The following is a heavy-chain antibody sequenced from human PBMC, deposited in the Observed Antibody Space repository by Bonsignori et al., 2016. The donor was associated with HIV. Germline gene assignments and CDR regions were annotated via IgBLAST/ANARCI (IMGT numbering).Heavy chain of an antibody. Sequence: VRQAPGKGLEWVANIKQDGSEKYYVDSVKGRFTISRDNAKNSLYLQMNSLRAEDTAVYYCARAGVVFAAADFDIWGQGTMVTVSS. CDR3: ARAGVVFAAADFDI. J-gene: IGHJ3*02. CDR2: IKQDGSEK. D-gene: IGHD6-13*01. V-gene: IGHV3-7*03.